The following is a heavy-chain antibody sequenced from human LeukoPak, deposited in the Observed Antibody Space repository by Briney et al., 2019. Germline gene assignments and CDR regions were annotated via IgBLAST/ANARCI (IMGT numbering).Heavy chain of an antibody. J-gene: IGHJ5*02. Sequence: PGGSLRLSCAASGFTFSSYAMHWVRQAPGKGLEWVAVISYDGSNKYYADSVKGRFTISRDNSKNTLYLQMNSLRAEDTAVYYCARSLNPLSIAAAAWGQGTLVTVSS. CDR3: ARSLNPLSIAAAA. CDR2: ISYDGSNK. CDR1: GFTFSSYA. V-gene: IGHV3-30-3*01. D-gene: IGHD6-13*01.